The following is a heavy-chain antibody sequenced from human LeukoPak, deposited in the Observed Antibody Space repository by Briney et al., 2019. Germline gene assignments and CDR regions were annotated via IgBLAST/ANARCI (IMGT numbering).Heavy chain of an antibody. CDR1: GFTFSSYE. J-gene: IGHJ4*02. D-gene: IGHD1-1*01. CDR3: ARALNLLDPVTLDY. Sequence: GGSLRLSCAASGFTFSSYEMNWVRQAPGKGLEWVSYISSSGSTIYYADSVRGRFTISRDNAKNSLFLQMNSLRAEDTAVYYCARALNLLDPVTLDYWGQGTLVTVSS. V-gene: IGHV3-48*03. CDR2: ISSSGSTI.